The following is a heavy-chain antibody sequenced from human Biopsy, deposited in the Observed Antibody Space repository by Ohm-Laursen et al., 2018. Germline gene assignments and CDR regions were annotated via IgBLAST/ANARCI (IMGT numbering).Heavy chain of an antibody. J-gene: IGHJ6*02. CDR3: ASLGLVWFGELLSVPLGMDV. D-gene: IGHD3-10*01. CDR1: GFSFTSYT. V-gene: IGHV3-21*01. Sequence: SLRLSCAAAGFSFTSYTMNWVRQVPGKGLEWVSSITSRSGYKYYADSVKGRFTISRDNAKNSLYLQMNSLRAEDTAVYFCASLGLVWFGELLSVPLGMDVWGQGTTVTVSS. CDR2: ITSRSGYK.